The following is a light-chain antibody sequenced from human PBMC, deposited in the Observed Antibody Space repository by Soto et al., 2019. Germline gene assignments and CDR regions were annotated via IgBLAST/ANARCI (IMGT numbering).Light chain of an antibody. CDR2: VNS. J-gene: IGLJ2*01. CDR3: QSYDSSLSAVV. V-gene: IGLV1-40*01. Sequence: QSVLTQPPSVSGAPGQRVTISCTGSSSNIGAGYDVHWYQQLPGTAPKLLIYVNSNRPSGVPDRFSGSKSGTSASLAITGFQAEDEADYYGQSYDSSLSAVVFGGGTKLTVL. CDR1: SSNIGAGYD.